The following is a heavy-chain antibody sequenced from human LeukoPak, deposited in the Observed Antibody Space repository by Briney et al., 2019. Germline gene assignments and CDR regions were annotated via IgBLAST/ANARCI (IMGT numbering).Heavy chain of an antibody. Sequence: PGGSLRLSCAASGFTFSSYSMNWVRQAPGKGLEWVSSIDYADSVNGRLTVSRYNAKNSLYLQMNSLRAEDTAVYYCARGLGGWYAGCDYWGQGTLVTVSS. CDR3: ARGLGGWYAGCDY. V-gene: IGHV3-21*01. D-gene: IGHD6-19*01. CDR1: GFTFSSYS. CDR2: I. J-gene: IGHJ4*02.